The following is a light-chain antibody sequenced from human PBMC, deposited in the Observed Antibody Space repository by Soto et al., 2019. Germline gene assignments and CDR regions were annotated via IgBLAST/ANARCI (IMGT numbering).Light chain of an antibody. CDR2: AAS. CDR1: QSVRSN. J-gene: IGKJ1*01. V-gene: IGKV3-15*01. Sequence: IVLTQFQDTLSVSPGERATLSCRASQSVRSNLAWYQQKPGQAPRLLIFAASTRATVIPARFRGSGSGTEFTLTISDLQSEDFAVYYCQQYSNWPRTFGQGTKVDI. CDR3: QQYSNWPRT.